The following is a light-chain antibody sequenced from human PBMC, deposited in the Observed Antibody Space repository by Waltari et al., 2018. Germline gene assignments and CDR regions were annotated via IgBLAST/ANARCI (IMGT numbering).Light chain of an antibody. CDR1: QSVLYSSNNKNY. V-gene: IGKV4-1*01. J-gene: IGKJ1*01. CDR2: GAS. Sequence: DIVMTQSPDSLAVSLGERATINCKSSQSVLYSSNNKNYLAWYQQKPGQPPKLLIYGASTRESGVPDRFSGSGSGTDFTLTISSLQAEDVAVYYCQQYYSFGTFGQGTKVEIK. CDR3: QQYYSFGT.